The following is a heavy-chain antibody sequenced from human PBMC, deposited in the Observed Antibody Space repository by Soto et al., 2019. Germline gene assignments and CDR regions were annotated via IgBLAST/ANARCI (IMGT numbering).Heavy chain of an antibody. D-gene: IGHD3-9*01. CDR3: ARSLSSYDILTGYYLWYFDY. J-gene: IGHJ4*02. V-gene: IGHV4-59*01. CDR1: GGSISSYY. CDR2: IYYSGST. Sequence: PSETLSLTCTVSGGSISSYYWSWIRQPPGKGLEWIGYIYYSGSTNYNPSLKSRVTISVDTSKNQFSLKLSSVTAADTAVYYCARSLSSYDILTGYYLWYFDYWGQGTLVTVSS.